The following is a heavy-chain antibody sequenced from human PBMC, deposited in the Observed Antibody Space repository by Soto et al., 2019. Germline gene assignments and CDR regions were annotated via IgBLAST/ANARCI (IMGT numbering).Heavy chain of an antibody. CDR1: GYTFTSYA. V-gene: IGHV7-4-1*01. J-gene: IGHJ5*02. CDR2: INTNTGNP. Sequence: ASVKVSFKASGYTFTSYAMNWVRQAPGQGLEWMGWINTNTGNPTYAQGFTGRFVFSLDTSVSTAYLQICSLKAEDTAVYYCAREGYYYDSSGYPNWFDPWGQGTLVTVSS. D-gene: IGHD3-22*01. CDR3: AREGYYYDSSGYPNWFDP.